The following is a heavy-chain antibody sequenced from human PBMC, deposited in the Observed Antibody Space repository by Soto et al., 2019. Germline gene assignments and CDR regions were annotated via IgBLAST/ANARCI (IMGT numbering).Heavy chain of an antibody. D-gene: IGHD2-15*01. Sequence: TLSLPCALSGDSVSTHSAALNRVRQSPSPGLEWLGRTYYTSKWFNDYAVSVKGRITINPDTSKNQFSLQLNSVTPEDTAVYFCTVGYGMNVWGQGIMVTVSS. CDR2: TYYTSKWFN. J-gene: IGHJ6*02. CDR1: GDSVSTHSAA. CDR3: TVGYGMNV. V-gene: IGHV6-1*01.